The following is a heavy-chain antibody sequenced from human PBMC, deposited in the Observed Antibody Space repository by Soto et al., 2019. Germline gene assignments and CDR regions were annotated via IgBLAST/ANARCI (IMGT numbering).Heavy chain of an antibody. CDR1: GFTFSSYA. CDR3: ARGYGGNSGGFDI. V-gene: IGHV3-30*04. Sequence: QVPLVESGGGVVQPGRSLRLSCAASGFTFSSYAMHWVRQAPGKGLEWVAVISYDGRNKYYADSVKGRFTISRDNSKNTLYLQMNSLRAEDTAVYYCARGYGGNSGGFDIWGQGTMVTVSS. D-gene: IGHD4-17*01. J-gene: IGHJ3*02. CDR2: ISYDGRNK.